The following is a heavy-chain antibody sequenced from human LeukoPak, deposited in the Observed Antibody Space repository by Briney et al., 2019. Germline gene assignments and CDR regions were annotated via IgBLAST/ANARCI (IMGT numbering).Heavy chain of an antibody. CDR1: GDSISSINW. V-gene: IGHV4-4*02. CDR3: ANKVYCSTASCYHAGY. CDR2: IYHSGTT. D-gene: IGHD2-2*01. J-gene: IGHJ4*02. Sequence: SGSLSLTCAVSGDSISSINWWCWVRQAPGKGLEWIGEIYHSGTTNYNPSLKSRVTISFDTSKNQFSLNLRSVPAADTAVYYCANKVYCSTASCYHAGYWGQGTLVTVSS.